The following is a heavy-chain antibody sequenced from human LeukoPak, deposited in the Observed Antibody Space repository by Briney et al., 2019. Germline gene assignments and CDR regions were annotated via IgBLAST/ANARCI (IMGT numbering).Heavy chain of an antibody. CDR3: ARGTWDYCSGGSCYYFDY. CDR1: GFTFSGSA. CDR2: IRSKANSYAT. J-gene: IGHJ4*02. Sequence: GGSLRLSCAASGFTFSGSAMHWVRQASGKGLGWVGRIRSKANSYATAYAASVKGRFTISRDDSKNTAYLQMNSLRAEDTALYHCARGTWDYCSGGSCYYFDYWGQGTLVTVSS. V-gene: IGHV3-73*01. D-gene: IGHD2-15*01.